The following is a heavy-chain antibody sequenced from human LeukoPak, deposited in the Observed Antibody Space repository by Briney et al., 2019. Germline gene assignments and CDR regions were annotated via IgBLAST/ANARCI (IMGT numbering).Heavy chain of an antibody. CDR2: ISGSGRTI. CDR1: GFTFSSYS. V-gene: IGHV3-48*02. J-gene: IGHJ3*02. CDR3: ARDRAWASDI. Sequence: PGGSLRLSCAASGFTFSSYSMNCVRQAPGKGLEWVSYISGSGRTIDYADSVRGRFTISRDNAKDSLYLQMNSLRDEDTAVYYCARDRAWASDIWGQGTMVTVSS. D-gene: IGHD3-10*01.